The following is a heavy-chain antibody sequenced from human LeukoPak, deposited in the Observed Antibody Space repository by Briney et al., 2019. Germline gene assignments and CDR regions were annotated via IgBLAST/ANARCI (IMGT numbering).Heavy chain of an antibody. CDR3: ARLGCTNGVCYVHYYYYMDV. Sequence: GGSLRLSCAASGFTFSSYSMNWVRQAPGKGLEWVSYISSSSSTIYYADSVKGRFTISRDNAKNSLYLQMNSLRAEDTAVYYCARLGCTNGVCYVHYYYYMDVWGKGTTVTVSS. J-gene: IGHJ6*03. CDR2: ISSSSSTI. V-gene: IGHV3-48*04. D-gene: IGHD2-8*01. CDR1: GFTFSSYS.